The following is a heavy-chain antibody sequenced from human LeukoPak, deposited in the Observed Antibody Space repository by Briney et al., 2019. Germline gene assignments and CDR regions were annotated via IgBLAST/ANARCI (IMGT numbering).Heavy chain of an antibody. Sequence: GGSLRLSCAASGFTFSNYWMHWVRQAPGKGLVWVSRVNGDGSTTTSADSVKGRFTMSRDNAKNSLYLQMNSLRAEDTAVYYCARDHYNWTPDQGYKVFDYWGQGSLVTVSS. CDR1: GFTFSNYW. V-gene: IGHV3-74*01. CDR2: VNGDGSTT. D-gene: IGHD1-20*01. J-gene: IGHJ4*02. CDR3: ARDHYNWTPDQGYKVFDY.